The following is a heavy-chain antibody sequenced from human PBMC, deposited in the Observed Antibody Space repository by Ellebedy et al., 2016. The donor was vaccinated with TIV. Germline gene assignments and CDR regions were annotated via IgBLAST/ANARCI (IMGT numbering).Heavy chain of an antibody. CDR3: ARGRYLSRHSLDV. CDR1: GFIFSNYW. V-gene: IGHV3-30*03. CDR2: TSYDDSVQ. J-gene: IGHJ6*02. D-gene: IGHD1-26*01. Sequence: PGGSLRLSCGASGFIFSNYWMHWVRQAPGKGLEWVALTSYDDSVQYYADSVKGRFTISRDNSKNTLYLQMNSLTDEDTALYFCARGRYLSRHSLDVWGQGTTVTVSS.